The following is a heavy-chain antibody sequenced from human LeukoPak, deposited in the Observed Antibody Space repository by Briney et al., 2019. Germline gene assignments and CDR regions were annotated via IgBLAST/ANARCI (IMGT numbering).Heavy chain of an antibody. D-gene: IGHD6-13*01. Sequence: GGSLRLSCAASGFTFSSYAMSWVRQAPGKGLEWVSAISGSGGSTYYADSVKGRFTISRDNSKNTLYLQMNSLRAEDTAVYYCAKDNPLLLSGSAVLTGDWFDPWGQGTLVTVSS. CDR2: ISGSGGST. J-gene: IGHJ5*02. CDR1: GFTFSSYA. CDR3: AKDNPLLLSGSAVLTGDWFDP. V-gene: IGHV3-23*01.